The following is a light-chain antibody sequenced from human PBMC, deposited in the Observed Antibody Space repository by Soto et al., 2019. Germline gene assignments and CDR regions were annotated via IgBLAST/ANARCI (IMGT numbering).Light chain of an antibody. J-gene: IGKJ1*01. CDR2: AAS. Sequence: EIVLAQSPGTLSLSPGERATITCRASHSVSSNYLAWYQQKPGQAPRLLIYAASNRASGIPDRFGGSGSGTDFTLTASRLEPEDFAVYYCQQYVSAPWTFGQGTKVEI. CDR3: QQYVSAPWT. CDR1: HSVSSNY. V-gene: IGKV3-20*01.